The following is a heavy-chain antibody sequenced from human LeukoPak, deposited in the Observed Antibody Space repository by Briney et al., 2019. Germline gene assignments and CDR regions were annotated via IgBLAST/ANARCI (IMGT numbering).Heavy chain of an antibody. Sequence: GGSLRLSCAASGFIFSNHVMHWVRQAPHKGLERVAVIWYDGRTKYYADSVRGRFIISRDNSDNTLHLQVTSLRAEDTAVYYCARGIPATGTMCFDYWGQGTLLTVS. CDR2: IWYDGRTK. CDR3: ARGIPATGTMCFDY. D-gene: IGHD6-13*01. CDR1: GFIFSNHV. J-gene: IGHJ4*02. V-gene: IGHV3-33*01.